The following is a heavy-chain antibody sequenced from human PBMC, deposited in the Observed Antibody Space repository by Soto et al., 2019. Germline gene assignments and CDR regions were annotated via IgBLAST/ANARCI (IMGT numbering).Heavy chain of an antibody. J-gene: IGHJ4*02. D-gene: IGHD3-16*01. Sequence: GASVKVSCKASGYTFTSYGISWVRQAPGQGLEWMGWISAYNGNTNYAQKLQGRFTISRDNSKNTVNLQMNSLRAEDTDVYYCARDPWAPDNWAQGPLVTV. CDR3: ARDPWAPDN. V-gene: IGHV1-18*01. CDR1: GYTFTSYG. CDR2: ISAYNGNT.